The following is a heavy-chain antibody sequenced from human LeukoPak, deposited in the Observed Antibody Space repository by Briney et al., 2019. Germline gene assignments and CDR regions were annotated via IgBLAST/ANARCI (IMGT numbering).Heavy chain of an antibody. J-gene: IGHJ3*02. CDR3: ARVGGYYYDSSGYADDAFDI. Sequence: ASVKVSCKASGYTFTSYDINWVRQATGQGLEWMGWMNPNSGNTGYAQKFQGRVTMTRNTSISTAYMELSSLRSDDTAVYYCARVGGYYYDSSGYADDAFDIWGQGTMVTVSS. CDR1: GYTFTSYD. D-gene: IGHD3-22*01. CDR2: MNPNSGNT. V-gene: IGHV1-8*01.